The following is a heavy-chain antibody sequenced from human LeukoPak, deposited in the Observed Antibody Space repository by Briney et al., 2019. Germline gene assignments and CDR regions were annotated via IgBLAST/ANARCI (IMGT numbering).Heavy chain of an antibody. CDR1: GFTFSSYA. V-gene: IGHV3-23*01. CDR2: ISGSGGST. J-gene: IGHJ3*02. Sequence: GGSLRLSCAASGFTFSSYAMSWVRQAPGKGLEWVSAISGSGGSTYYADSVKGRFTISRDNSKNTLYLQMNSLRAEDTAVYYCAKFLYDYVWDRSAFDIWGQGTMVTVSS. CDR3: AKFLYDYVWDRSAFDI. D-gene: IGHD3-16*01.